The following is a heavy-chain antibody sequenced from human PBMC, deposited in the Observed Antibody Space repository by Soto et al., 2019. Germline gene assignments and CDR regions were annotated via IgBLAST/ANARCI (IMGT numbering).Heavy chain of an antibody. V-gene: IGHV3-72*01. D-gene: IGHD5-12*01. J-gene: IGHJ4*02. Sequence: EVQLAESGGGLVQPGGSLRLSCAASGFTFSDHYMDWVRQAPGKGLEWVGRSRDKVHSHTTEYAASVKGRFTISRGDSEHPLYLQMNSRKTEDTAVYYCARGVVSTGYFDYWGQGTLVTVSS. CDR3: ARGVVSTGYFDY. CDR2: SRDKVHSHTT. CDR1: GFTFSDHY.